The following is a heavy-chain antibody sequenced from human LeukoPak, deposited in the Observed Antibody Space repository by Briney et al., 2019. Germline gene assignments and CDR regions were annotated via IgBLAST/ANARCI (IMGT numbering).Heavy chain of an antibody. J-gene: IGHJ4*02. CDR3: AKELRMRVGLPL. CDR2: ISGSGDIGDST. Sequence: GGSRRLSCVGSGFTFSSYAMSWVRQAPGRGLEWVSDISGSGDIGDSTAYADSVKGRFTITRDNSRNTLYLEMNSLRAEDTAVYYCAKELRMRVGLPLWGQGTQVTVSS. D-gene: IGHD3/OR15-3a*01. CDR1: GFTFSSYA. V-gene: IGHV3-23*01.